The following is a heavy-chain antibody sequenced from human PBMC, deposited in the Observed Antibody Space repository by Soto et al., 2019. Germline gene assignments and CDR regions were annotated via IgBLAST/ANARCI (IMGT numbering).Heavy chain of an antibody. D-gene: IGHD3-3*01. V-gene: IGHV1-18*01. CDR2: ISGYNGNT. CDR1: GYTFTTYG. J-gene: IGHJ4*02. Sequence: QVQLVQSGTEVKKPGASVKVSCEASGYTFTTYGINWVRQAPGQGLEWMGWISGYNGNTKYAQKLQGRVIMTTDTSTSTAYMELRSLRSDDTAVYYCARESVEKSSDYWGQGTLVTVSS. CDR3: ARESVEKSSDY.